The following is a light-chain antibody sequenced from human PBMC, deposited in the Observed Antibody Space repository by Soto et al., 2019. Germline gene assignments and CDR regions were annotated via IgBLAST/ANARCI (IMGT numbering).Light chain of an antibody. V-gene: IGLV2-8*01. CDR2: EVT. J-gene: IGLJ2*01. CDR1: SSDVGNNNY. Sequence: HSALTQPPSASGSPGQSVTISCTGTSSDVGNNNYVSWYQQHPGKAPKLLIYEVTKRPSGVPERFSGSKSHNTASLTVSGLQAEDEADYYCISYAGSDNLVVGGGTKLTVL. CDR3: ISYAGSDNLV.